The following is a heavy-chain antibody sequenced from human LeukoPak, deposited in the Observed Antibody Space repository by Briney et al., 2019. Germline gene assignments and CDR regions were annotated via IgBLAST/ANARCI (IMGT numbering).Heavy chain of an antibody. Sequence: ASVKVSCKASGYTFISYGISWVRQAPGQGLEWMGWISAYNGNTNYAQKLQGRVTMTTDTSTSTAYMELRSLRSDDTAVCYCAREWVEYYYGSGSPRVLDYWGQGTLVTVSS. CDR3: AREWVEYYYGSGSPRVLDY. J-gene: IGHJ4*02. CDR2: ISAYNGNT. CDR1: GYTFISYG. D-gene: IGHD3-10*01. V-gene: IGHV1-18*01.